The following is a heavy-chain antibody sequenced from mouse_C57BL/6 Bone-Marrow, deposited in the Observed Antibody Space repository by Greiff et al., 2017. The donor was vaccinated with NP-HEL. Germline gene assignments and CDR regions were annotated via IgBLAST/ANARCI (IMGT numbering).Heavy chain of an antibody. CDR2: IWGGGGT. CDR3: AKLYDYAIAY. Sequence: VKLMESGPGLVAPSQSLSITCTVSGFSFTSYGVCWVRQPPGKGLEWLGVIWGGGGTTYHSDLISRLSISKDNSTRQVYIRLNSLQTNDTATYVCAKLYDYAIAYWGQGTLVTVSA. V-gene: IGHV2-3*01. J-gene: IGHJ3*01. CDR1: GFSFTSYG. D-gene: IGHD2-4*01.